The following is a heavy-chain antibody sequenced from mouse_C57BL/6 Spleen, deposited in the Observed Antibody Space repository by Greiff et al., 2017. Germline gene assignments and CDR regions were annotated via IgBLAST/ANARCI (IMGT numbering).Heavy chain of an antibody. CDR3: ARQRDGNYVFAY. CDR1: GFTFSSYG. Sequence: EVQGVESGGDLVKPGGSLKLSCAASGFTFSSYGMSWVRQTPDKRLEWVATISSGGSYTYYPDSVKGRFTISSDNAKNTLYLQMSSLKSEDTAMYYCARQRDGNYVFAYWGQGTLVTVSA. J-gene: IGHJ3*01. D-gene: IGHD2-1*01. CDR2: ISSGGSYT. V-gene: IGHV5-6*01.